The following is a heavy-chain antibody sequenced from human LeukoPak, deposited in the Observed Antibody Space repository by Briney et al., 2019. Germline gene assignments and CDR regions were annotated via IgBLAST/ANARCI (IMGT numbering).Heavy chain of an antibody. D-gene: IGHD1-26*01. CDR2: IYPGDSDT. CDR1: GYSFTNYW. CDR3: ARQDDGSYSYFQH. J-gene: IGHJ1*01. Sequence: GESLKISCKGSGYSFTNYWIGWVRQMPGKSLEWMGIIYPGDSDTRYSPSFQGQVTISADKSISTAYLQWSSLKASDTAMYYCARQDDGSYSYFQHWGQGTLVTVSS. V-gene: IGHV5-51*01.